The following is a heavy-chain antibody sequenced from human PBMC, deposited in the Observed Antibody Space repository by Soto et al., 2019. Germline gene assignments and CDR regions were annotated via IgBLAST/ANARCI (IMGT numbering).Heavy chain of an antibody. CDR3: ARGDYGTGXYPFPYFDY. Sequence: ASVKVSCKASGYSFTGYYIHWVRQAPGQGLEWMGWINPDSGATNYAQNFQGRVTLTSDTSISTASMDLTSLTSDDTAVYYCARGDYGTGXYPFPYFDYWGQGTLVTVSS. CDR2: INPDSGAT. J-gene: IGHJ4*02. CDR1: GYSFTGYY. D-gene: IGHD3-9*01. V-gene: IGHV1-2*02.